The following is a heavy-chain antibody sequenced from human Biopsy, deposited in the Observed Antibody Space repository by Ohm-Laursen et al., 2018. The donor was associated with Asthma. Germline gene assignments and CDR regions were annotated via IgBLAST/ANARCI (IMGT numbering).Heavy chain of an antibody. D-gene: IGHD5-18*01. CDR2: ISSSRSTI. CDR3: ARFKRGYSYGYAGVFDY. CDR1: GFTFSSYS. Sequence: SLRLSCAASGFTFSSYSMNWVRQAPGKGLEWVSYISSSRSTIYYADSVKGRFTISRDNAKNSLYLQMNSLRDEDTAVYYCARFKRGYSYGYAGVFDYWGQGTLVTVSS. V-gene: IGHV3-48*02. J-gene: IGHJ4*02.